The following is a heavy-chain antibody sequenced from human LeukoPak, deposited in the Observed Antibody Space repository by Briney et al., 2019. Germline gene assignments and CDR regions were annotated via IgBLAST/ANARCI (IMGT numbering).Heavy chain of an antibody. D-gene: IGHD3-10*01. J-gene: IGHJ4*02. CDR1: GYTFTSYG. CDR2: ISAYNGNT. CDR3: ARLNNYYGSGSYYNGGPDY. V-gene: IGHV1-18*01. Sequence: ASVKVSCKASGYTFTSYGISWVRQAPGQGLEWMGWISAYNGNTNYAQKLQGRVTMTTDTSTSTAYMELRSLRSDDTAVYYCARLNNYYGSGSYYNGGPDYWGQGTLVTVSS.